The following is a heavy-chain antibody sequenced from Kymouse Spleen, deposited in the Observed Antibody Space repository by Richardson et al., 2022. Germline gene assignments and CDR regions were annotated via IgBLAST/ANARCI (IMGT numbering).Heavy chain of an antibody. Sequence: QVQLQQWGAGLLKPSETLSLTCAVYGGSFSGYYWSWIRQPPGKGLEWIGEINHSGSTNYNPSLKSRVTISVDTSKNQFSLKLSSVTAADTAVYYCAREWGITGTTGLFDYWGQGTLVTVSS. V-gene: IGHV4-34*01. CDR1: GGSFSGYY. D-gene: IGHD1-7*01. CDR2: INHSGST. CDR3: AREWGITGTTGLFDY. J-gene: IGHJ4*02.